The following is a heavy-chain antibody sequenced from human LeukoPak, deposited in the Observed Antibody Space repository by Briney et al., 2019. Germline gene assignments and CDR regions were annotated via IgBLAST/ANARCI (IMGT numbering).Heavy chain of an antibody. V-gene: IGHV4-59*01. CDR2: IYNSGST. J-gene: IGHJ4*02. CDR1: DGSISIYY. D-gene: IGHD3-3*01. Sequence: SETLSLTCTVLDGSISIYYWSWIRQPPGKGLEWIGYIYNSGSTNYNPSLKSRVTISVDTSKNQFSLKLSSVTAADTAVYYCARDAPYDFWSGPFDYWGQGTLVTVSS. CDR3: ARDAPYDFWSGPFDY.